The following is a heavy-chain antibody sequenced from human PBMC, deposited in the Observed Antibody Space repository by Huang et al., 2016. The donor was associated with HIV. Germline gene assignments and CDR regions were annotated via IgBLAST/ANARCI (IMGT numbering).Heavy chain of an antibody. D-gene: IGHD3-3*01. CDR2: IYYRWSS. Sequence: QVQLQESGPGLVKPSQTLSLTCTVSGDSIRSGGYYWTWIRQSPAKGLGWIGYIYYRWSSDFTPSLKSRVSISIDAFKNRVSLKLKSVTVADTAVYYCARAPATHSVFFYWGQGTLVTVSA. CDR3: ARAPATHSVFFY. CDR1: GDSIRSGGYY. J-gene: IGHJ4*02. V-gene: IGHV4-30-4*08.